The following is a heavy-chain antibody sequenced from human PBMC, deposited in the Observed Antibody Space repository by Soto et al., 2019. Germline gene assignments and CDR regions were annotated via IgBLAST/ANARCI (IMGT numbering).Heavy chain of an antibody. CDR2: IYPGDSDT. CDR1: GYSFTSYW. V-gene: IGHV5-51*01. Sequence: EVQLVQSGAEVKKPGESLKISCKGSGYSFTSYWIGWVRQMPGKGLEWMGIIYPGDSDTRYSPSFQGQVTISADKSISTAYLHGSRLKASDTAMYSCARPSGDGYNSFDYWGQGTLVTVSS. CDR3: ARPSGDGYNSFDY. D-gene: IGHD5-12*01. J-gene: IGHJ4*02.